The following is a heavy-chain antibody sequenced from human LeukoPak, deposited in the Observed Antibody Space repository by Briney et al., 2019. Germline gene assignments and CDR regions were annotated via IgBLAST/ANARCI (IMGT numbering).Heavy chain of an antibody. V-gene: IGHV3-7*01. Sequence: GGSLRLSCAASGFTFSRYWMSWVRQAPGKGLEWVANIRQDGSEKYFVDSVKGRFTISRDNAKNSLYPQMNSLRAEDTAVYYCARGYCSGSSCYSGFYFDYWGQGALVTVSS. D-gene: IGHD2-15*01. CDR1: GFTFSRYW. CDR2: IRQDGSEK. J-gene: IGHJ4*02. CDR3: ARGYCSGSSCYSGFYFDY.